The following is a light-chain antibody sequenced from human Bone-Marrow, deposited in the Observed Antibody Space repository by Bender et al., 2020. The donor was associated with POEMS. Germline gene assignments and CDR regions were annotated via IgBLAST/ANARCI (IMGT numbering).Light chain of an antibody. CDR3: ETWDSTSWV. J-gene: IGLJ3*02. CDR2: LEGSGNY. V-gene: IGLV4-60*03. CDR1: SGHSTYA. Sequence: QLVLTQSPSASASLGASVKLTCTLSSGHSTYAIAWHQQQPEKGPRYLMKLEGSGNYNKGSGVFDRFSGSSSGADRYLTISNLQSEDEADYYCETWDSTSWVFGGGTKLTVL.